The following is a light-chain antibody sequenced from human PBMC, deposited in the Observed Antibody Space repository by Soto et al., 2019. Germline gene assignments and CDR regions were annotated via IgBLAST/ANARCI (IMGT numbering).Light chain of an antibody. CDR2: KAS. J-gene: IGKJ1*01. CDR3: QQYNSYSWT. V-gene: IGKV1-5*03. CDR1: QSLSSW. Sequence: DIQMTQSPSTLSASVGDRVTITCRASQSLSSWLAWYQQKPGKAPNLLIYKASNLESGVPSRFSGSGSGTEFTLTISSLQPDDFATYYCQQYNSYSWTFGQGTKVEIK.